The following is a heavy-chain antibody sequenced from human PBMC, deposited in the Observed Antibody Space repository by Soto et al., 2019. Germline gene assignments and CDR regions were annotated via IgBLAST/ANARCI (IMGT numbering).Heavy chain of an antibody. CDR3: ARDIVVVVAATGISYYYYGTDV. CDR1: GGTFSSYA. Sequence: QVQLVQSGAEVKKPGSSVKVSCKASGGTFSSYAISWVRQAPGQGLEWMGGIIPIFGTANYAQKFQGRVTITADESRSTSYMELSSLRSEDTAVYYCARDIVVVVAATGISYYYYGTDVWGQGTTVTVSS. D-gene: IGHD2-15*01. J-gene: IGHJ6*02. CDR2: IIPIFGTA. V-gene: IGHV1-69*01.